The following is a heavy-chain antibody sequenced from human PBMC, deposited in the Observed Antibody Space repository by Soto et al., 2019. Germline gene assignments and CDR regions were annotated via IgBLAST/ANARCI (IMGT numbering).Heavy chain of an antibody. D-gene: IGHD5-18*01. CDR2: IYHSGST. Sequence: QLQLQESGSGLVKPSQTLSLTCAVSGGSISSGGYSWSWIRQPPGKGLEWIGYIYHSGSTYYNPSLKSRVTISVDWSKNQFSLKLSSVTAADTAVYYCARGGGYSYGYRNWFDPWGQGTLVTVSS. J-gene: IGHJ5*02. V-gene: IGHV4-30-2*01. CDR3: ARGGGYSYGYRNWFDP. CDR1: GGSISSGGYS.